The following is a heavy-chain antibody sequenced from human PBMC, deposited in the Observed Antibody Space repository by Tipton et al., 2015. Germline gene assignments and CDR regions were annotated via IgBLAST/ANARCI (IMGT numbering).Heavy chain of an antibody. CDR1: GLTFSSFW. D-gene: IGHD6-6*01. V-gene: IGHV3-7*01. Sequence: GSLRLSCAASGLTFSSFWMSWVRQAPGKGLEWVAHINPDGSGTYYVDSVKGRFTISRDNAKNSLYLQMNSLRDEDTAVYYCARELDYSSSPGRYYGMDVWGQGTTVTVSS. CDR2: INPDGSGT. J-gene: IGHJ6*02. CDR3: ARELDYSSSPGRYYGMDV.